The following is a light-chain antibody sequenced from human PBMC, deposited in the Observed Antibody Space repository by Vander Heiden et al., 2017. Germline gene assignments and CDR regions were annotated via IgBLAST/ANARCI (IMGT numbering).Light chain of an antibody. CDR1: SSDVGSYNL. CDR2: EVS. Sequence: QSALTQPASVSGSPGQSITISCTGTSSDVGSYNLVSWYQQYSGKAPKLMIYEVSKRPSGVSNRFSGSKSGSTASLTISGFQAEDEADYYCCSYAGSSTLEVFGGGTKLTVL. V-gene: IGLV2-23*02. CDR3: CSYAGSSTLEV. J-gene: IGLJ3*02.